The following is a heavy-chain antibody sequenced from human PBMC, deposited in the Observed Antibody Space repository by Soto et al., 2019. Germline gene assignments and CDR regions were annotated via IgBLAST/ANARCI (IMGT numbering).Heavy chain of an antibody. Sequence: GGSLRLSCSASGFTFSSYDMHWVRQGPGKGLEWVSAIGTAGDTNYAGSVKGRFTISRENAKNSLYLQMNSLRADDTAVYYCERDNDRKFDYWGQGTLVTVSS. CDR2: IGTAGDT. V-gene: IGHV3-13*04. CDR3: ERDNDRKFDY. D-gene: IGHD2-8*01. CDR1: GFTFSSYD. J-gene: IGHJ4*02.